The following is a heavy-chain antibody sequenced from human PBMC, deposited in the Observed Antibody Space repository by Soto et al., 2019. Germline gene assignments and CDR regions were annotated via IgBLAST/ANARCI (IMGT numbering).Heavy chain of an antibody. CDR3: ARELTSRAVDY. J-gene: IGHJ4*02. D-gene: IGHD3-16*01. V-gene: IGHV1-8*01. CDR2: MNPNSCNT. Sequence: QVQLVQSGAEVKKPGASVKVSCKASGYTFTSYDINWVRQATGQGLEWMGWMNPNSCNTGYAQRFQGRVTMTTTTSISTAYMELSSLRSEDTAVYYCARELTSRAVDYWGQGTLVTVSS. CDR1: GYTFTSYD.